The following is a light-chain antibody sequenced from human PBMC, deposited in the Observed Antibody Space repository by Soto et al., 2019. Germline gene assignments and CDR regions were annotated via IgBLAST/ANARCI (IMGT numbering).Light chain of an antibody. CDR1: SSDVGGYNH. V-gene: IGLV2-14*01. CDR3: CSFTSTTARV. CDR2: EVT. Sequence: QSALTQPASVSGSPGQSITISCTGTSSDVGGYNHVSWYQIHPGKAPKLIIYEVTSRPSGVSYRFSGSKSGNTASLTISGLQAEDEADYYCCSFTSTTARVFGGGTKLTVL. J-gene: IGLJ3*02.